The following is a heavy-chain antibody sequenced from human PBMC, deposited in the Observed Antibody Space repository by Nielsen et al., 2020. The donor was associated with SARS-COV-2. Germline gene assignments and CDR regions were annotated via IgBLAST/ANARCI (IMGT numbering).Heavy chain of an antibody. CDR2: SYSGNGNT. D-gene: IGHD3-22*01. V-gene: IGHV1-2*02. Sequence: WVRQAPGQGFEWMVGSYSGNGNTGYAQKFQGRVTMTRDTSISTAYMELSRLRSDDTAVYYCARAPLDSSGYYDSYDAFDIWGQGTMVTVSS. CDR3: ARAPLDSSGYYDSYDAFDI. J-gene: IGHJ3*02.